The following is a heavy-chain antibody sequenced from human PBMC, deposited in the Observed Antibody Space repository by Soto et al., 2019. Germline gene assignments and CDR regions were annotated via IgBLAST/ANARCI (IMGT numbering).Heavy chain of an antibody. CDR3: AKGSSGWYERFDY. CDR2: ISGSGGST. D-gene: IGHD6-19*01. Sequence: EVQLLESGGGLVQPGGSLRLSCAASGFTFSSYAMSWVRQAPGKGLEWVSAISGSGGSTYYADSVKGRFTISRDNSKNTLYLQMNSLRSEDTAVYYCAKGSSGWYERFDYWGQGTLVTVSS. V-gene: IGHV3-23*01. J-gene: IGHJ4*02. CDR1: GFTFSSYA.